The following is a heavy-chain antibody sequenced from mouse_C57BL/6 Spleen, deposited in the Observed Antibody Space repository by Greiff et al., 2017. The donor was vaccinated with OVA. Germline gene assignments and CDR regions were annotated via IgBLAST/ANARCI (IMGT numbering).Heavy chain of an antibody. CDR1: GYTFTSYW. Sequence: VQLQQPGAELVKPGASVKLSCKASGYTFTSYWMHWVKQRPGQGLEWIGMIHPNSGSTNYNEKFKSKATLTVDKSSSTAYMQLSSLTSEDSAVDYCARDYGSSYDWFAYWGQGTLVTVSA. CDR2: IHPNSGST. V-gene: IGHV1-64*01. J-gene: IGHJ3*01. CDR3: ARDYGSSYDWFAY. D-gene: IGHD1-1*01.